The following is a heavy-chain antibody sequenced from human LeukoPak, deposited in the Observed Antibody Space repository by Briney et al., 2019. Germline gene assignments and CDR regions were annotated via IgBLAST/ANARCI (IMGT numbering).Heavy chain of an antibody. D-gene: IGHD3-22*01. Sequence: TGGSLRLSCAASGFTVSSNYMSWVRQAPGKGLERVSVIYSGGSTYYADSVKGRFTISRHNSKNTLYLQMNSLRAEDTAVYYCARGLYDSSGYAAYYFDYWGQGTLVTVSS. CDR1: GFTVSSNY. CDR3: ARGLYDSSGYAAYYFDY. CDR2: IYSGGST. V-gene: IGHV3-53*04. J-gene: IGHJ4*02.